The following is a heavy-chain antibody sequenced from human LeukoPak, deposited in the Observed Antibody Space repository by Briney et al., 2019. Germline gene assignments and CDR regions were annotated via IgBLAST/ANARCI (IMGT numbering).Heavy chain of an antibody. Sequence: PSETLSLTCTVSGGSISSYYWSWIRQPPGKGLEWIGYIYTSGSTNYNPSLKSRVTISVDTSKNQFSLKLSSVTAADTAVYYCARGKYYYMDVWGKGTTVTVSS. V-gene: IGHV4-4*09. J-gene: IGHJ6*03. CDR2: IYTSGST. CDR3: ARGKYYYMDV. CDR1: GGSISSYY.